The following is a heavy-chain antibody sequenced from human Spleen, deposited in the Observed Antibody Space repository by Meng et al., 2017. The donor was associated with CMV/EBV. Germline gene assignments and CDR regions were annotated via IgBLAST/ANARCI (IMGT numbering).Heavy chain of an antibody. J-gene: IGHJ3*02. CDR3: ARVSATGYYDSSGYRPGTAFDI. D-gene: IGHD3-22*01. Sequence: GGSLRLSCTASGFTFNTYNMNWVRQAPGKGLEWVSYISSTGSTIYYADSVKGRFTISRDNAKNSLYLQMNSLRAEDTAVYYCARVSATGYYDSSGYRPGTAFDIWGQGTMVTVSS. CDR2: ISSTGSTI. CDR1: GFTFNTYN. V-gene: IGHV3-48*04.